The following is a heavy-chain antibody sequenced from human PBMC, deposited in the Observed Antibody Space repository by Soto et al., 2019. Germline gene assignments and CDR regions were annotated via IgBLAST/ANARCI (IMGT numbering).Heavy chain of an antibody. J-gene: IGHJ4*02. CDR3: AKDLGRIQLWFFYFDY. Sequence: EVQLLESGGGLVQPGGSLRLSCAASGFTFSSYAMSWVRQAPGKGLEWVSAISGSGGSTYYADSVKGRFTISRDNSKNTLYLQMNSLRAEDTAVYYCAKDLGRIQLWFFYFDYWGQGTLVTVSS. D-gene: IGHD5-18*01. CDR2: ISGSGGST. CDR1: GFTFSSYA. V-gene: IGHV3-23*01.